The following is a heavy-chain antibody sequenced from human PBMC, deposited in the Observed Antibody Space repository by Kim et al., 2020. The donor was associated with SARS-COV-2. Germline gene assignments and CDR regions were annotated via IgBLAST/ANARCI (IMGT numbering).Heavy chain of an antibody. Sequence: SETLSLTCTVSGGSISSYYWSWIRQPPGKGLEWIGYIYYSGSTNYNPSLKSRVTISVDTSKNQFSLKLSSVTAADTAVYYCARGGGSYEIDYWGQGTLVTVSS. V-gene: IGHV4-59*13. CDR3: ARGGGSYEIDY. J-gene: IGHJ4*02. D-gene: IGHD1-26*01. CDR2: IYYSGST. CDR1: GGSISSYY.